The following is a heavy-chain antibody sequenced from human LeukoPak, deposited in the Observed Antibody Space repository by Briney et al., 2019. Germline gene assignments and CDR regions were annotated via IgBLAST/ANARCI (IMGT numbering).Heavy chain of an antibody. CDR1: GFTFSNYW. Sequence: GGSLGLSCAASGFTFSNYWMSWVRQAPGKGLEWVANIKEDGSEKYYVDSVKGRFTISRDNARNSLHLQMNSLRAEDTAVYYCASGRQLGYWGQGTLVTVSS. V-gene: IGHV3-7*01. D-gene: IGHD6-13*01. CDR2: IKEDGSEK. J-gene: IGHJ4*02. CDR3: ASGRQLGY.